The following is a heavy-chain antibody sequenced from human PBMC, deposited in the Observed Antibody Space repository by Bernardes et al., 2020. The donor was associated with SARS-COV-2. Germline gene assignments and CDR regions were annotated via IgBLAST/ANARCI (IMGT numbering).Heavy chain of an antibody. CDR1: GYTFTGYY. Sequence: ASVKVSCMVSGYTFTGYYIQWVRQAPGQGLEWMGWLTPTTGSRTFAQKFQGRVTLTRDTSIGTAYMELSRLTSDDTAVYYCARDRDGYNSWLDPWGQGTLVTVSS. D-gene: IGHD5-12*01. V-gene: IGHV1-2*02. CDR2: LTPTTGSR. J-gene: IGHJ5*02. CDR3: ARDRDGYNSWLDP.